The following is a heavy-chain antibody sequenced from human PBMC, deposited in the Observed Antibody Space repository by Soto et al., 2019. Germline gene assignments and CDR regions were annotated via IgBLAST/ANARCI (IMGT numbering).Heavy chain of an antibody. D-gene: IGHD3-9*01. J-gene: IGHJ6*02. V-gene: IGHV1-69*13. CDR1: GGTFSSYA. Sequence: AASVKVSCKASGGTFSSYAISWVRQAPGQGLEWMGGIIPIFGTANYAQKFQGRVTITADESTSTAYMELSSLRSEDTAVYYCASEPKLRYFDWLPSSDGTDVWGQGTTVTVSS. CDR3: ASEPKLRYFDWLPSSDGTDV. CDR2: IIPIFGTA.